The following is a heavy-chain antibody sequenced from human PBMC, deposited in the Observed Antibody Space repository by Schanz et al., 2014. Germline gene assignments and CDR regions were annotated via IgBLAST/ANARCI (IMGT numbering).Heavy chain of an antibody. J-gene: IGHJ5*02. V-gene: IGHV3-7*05. Sequence: EVQLAESGGGLVQPGGSLRLSCAASTFTFSSDWMSWVRQAPGKGLEWVANIKEDGSVKDYVDSVKGRFTISRDNFKGALYLQMSSLRADDTADYYCAKAADWPVTRFDPWGQGTLVTVSS. CDR3: AKAADWPVTRFDP. D-gene: IGHD3-9*01. CDR1: TFTFSSDW. CDR2: IKEDGSVK.